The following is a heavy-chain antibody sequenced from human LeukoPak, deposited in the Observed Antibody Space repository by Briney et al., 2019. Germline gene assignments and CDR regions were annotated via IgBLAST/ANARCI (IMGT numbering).Heavy chain of an antibody. J-gene: IGHJ2*01. Sequence: ASETLSLTCTVSGGSISSSSYYWGWIRQPPGKGLEWIGSIYYSGSTYYNPSLKSRVTISVDTSKNQFSLKLSSVTAADTAVYYCARSVIRGHNYWYFDLWGRGTLVTVSS. CDR1: GGSISSSSYY. CDR3: ARSVIRGHNYWYFDL. CDR2: IYYSGST. D-gene: IGHD5-24*01. V-gene: IGHV4-39*01.